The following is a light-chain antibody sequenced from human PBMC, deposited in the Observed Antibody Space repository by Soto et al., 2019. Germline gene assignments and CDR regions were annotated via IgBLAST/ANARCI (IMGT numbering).Light chain of an antibody. CDR3: QQANSFPPD. CDR2: HAS. V-gene: IGKV1-13*02. Sequence: AIQLTQSPSSLSASVGDRVTITCRASQDIAIYLAWYQQKPGEAPKLLIYHASSLETGVPSRFSGSGSGTEFTLTISSLQPDDFATYYCQQANSFPPDFGQGTRLEIK. J-gene: IGKJ5*01. CDR1: QDIAIY.